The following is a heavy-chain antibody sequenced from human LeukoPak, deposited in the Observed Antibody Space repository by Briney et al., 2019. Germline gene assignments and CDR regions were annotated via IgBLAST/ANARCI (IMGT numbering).Heavy chain of an antibody. CDR3: ARVSLYGDYYFDY. CDR2: INTSGGRT. Sequence: ASVKVSCKASGYTFTSYYMHWVGQAPGQGLEWMGIINTSGGRTSCAQKFKGRVTMTRERSTSTVYMEVSRVREGETAVYYCARVSLYGDYYFDYWGQGTLVTVSS. D-gene: IGHD4-17*01. V-gene: IGHV1-46*01. J-gene: IGHJ4*02. CDR1: GYTFTSYY.